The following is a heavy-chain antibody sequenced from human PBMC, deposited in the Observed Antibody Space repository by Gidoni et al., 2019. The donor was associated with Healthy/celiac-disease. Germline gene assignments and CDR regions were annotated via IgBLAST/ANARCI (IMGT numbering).Heavy chain of an antibody. CDR1: GFTFSGSA. CDR2: IRSKANSYAT. CDR3: TRPREYYDSTFDY. J-gene: IGHJ4*02. Sequence: EVQLVESGGGLVQPGGSLKLSCAASGFTFSGSAMHLVRQASGKGLEWVGRIRSKANSYATAYAASVKGRFTISRDDSKNTAYLQMNSLKTEDTAVYYCTRPREYYDSTFDYWGQGTLVTVSS. D-gene: IGHD3-22*01. V-gene: IGHV3-73*02.